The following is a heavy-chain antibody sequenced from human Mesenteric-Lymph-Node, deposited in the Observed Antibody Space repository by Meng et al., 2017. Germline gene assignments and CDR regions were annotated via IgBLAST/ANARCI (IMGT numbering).Heavy chain of an antibody. J-gene: IGHJ3*02. V-gene: IGHV4-30-4*01. CDR1: GGCISSSDYY. Sequence: QGQLQESGPGLVKPSQTLSLTCTVSGGCISSSDYYWSWIRQPPGKGLEWSGYIYYSGSTYYNPSLKSRVTISVDTSKNQFSLKLRSVTAADTAVYYCARDSRMTTVLASQNDAFDIWGQGTMVTVSS. CDR2: IYYSGST. CDR3: ARDSRMTTVLASQNDAFDI. D-gene: IGHD4-17*01.